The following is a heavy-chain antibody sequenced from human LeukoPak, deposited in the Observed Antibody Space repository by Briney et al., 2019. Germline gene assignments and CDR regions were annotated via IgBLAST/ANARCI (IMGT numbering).Heavy chain of an antibody. Sequence: PSETLSLTCAVYGGSFSGYYWSWIRQPPGKGLESIGEINHSGSTNYNPSLKSRVIISVDTSKNQFSLKLSSVTAADTAVYYCARDWQLVPAAIGAFDIWGQGTMVTVSS. CDR1: GGSFSGYY. J-gene: IGHJ3*02. CDR3: ARDWQLVPAAIGAFDI. D-gene: IGHD2-2*02. CDR2: INHSGST. V-gene: IGHV4-34*01.